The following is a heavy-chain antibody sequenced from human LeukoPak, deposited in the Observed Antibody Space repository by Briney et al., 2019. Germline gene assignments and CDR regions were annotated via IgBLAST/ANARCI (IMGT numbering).Heavy chain of an antibody. CDR3: ARAGIAVAGPLTGAFDI. CDR1: GGSISSCY. V-gene: IGHV4-59*01. Sequence: PSETLSLTCTVSGGSISSCYWSWIRQPPGKGLEWIGYIYYSGSTNYNPSLKSRVTISVDTSKNQFSLKLSSVTAADTAVYYCARAGIAVAGPLTGAFDIWGQGTMVTVSS. D-gene: IGHD6-19*01. CDR2: IYYSGST. J-gene: IGHJ3*02.